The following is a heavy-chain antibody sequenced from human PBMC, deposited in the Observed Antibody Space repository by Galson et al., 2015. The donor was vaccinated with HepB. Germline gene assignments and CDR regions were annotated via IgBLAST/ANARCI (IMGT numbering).Heavy chain of an antibody. V-gene: IGHV1-18*04. CDR2: ISAYNGNT. Sequence: SVKVSCKASGYTFTSYGISWVRQAPGQGLEWMGWISAYNGNTNYAQKLQGRVTMTTDTSTSTAYMELRSLRSDDKAVYYCARDNYQQLVILASDWDIWGQGTMVTVSS. D-gene: IGHD6-13*01. CDR3: ARDNYQQLVILASDWDI. J-gene: IGHJ3*02. CDR1: GYTFTSYG.